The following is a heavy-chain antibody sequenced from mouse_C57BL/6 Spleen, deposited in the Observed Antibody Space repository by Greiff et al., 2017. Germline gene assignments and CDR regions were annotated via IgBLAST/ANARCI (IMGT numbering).Heavy chain of an antibody. CDR1: GYAFSSSW. Sequence: VQLQQSGPELVKPGASVKISCKASGYAFSSSWMNWVKQRPGKGLEWIGRIYPGDGDTNYNGKFKGKATLTADKSSSTAYMQLSSLTSEDSAVYFCARWDDYDSSFDYWGQGTTLTVSS. D-gene: IGHD2-4*01. CDR3: ARWDDYDSSFDY. CDR2: IYPGDGDT. V-gene: IGHV1-82*01. J-gene: IGHJ2*01.